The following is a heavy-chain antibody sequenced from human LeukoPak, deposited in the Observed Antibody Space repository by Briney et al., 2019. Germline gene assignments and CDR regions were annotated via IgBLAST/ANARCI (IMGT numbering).Heavy chain of an antibody. J-gene: IGHJ4*02. Sequence: GESLQISCQVAGYRFTSYWIGWVRQMPGKGLEWMGIIYPGDSDTRYSPSFQGQVTISADKSINTAYLQWSSLKASDTAMYYCARQIGPGDYWAKETLVTVPS. D-gene: IGHD2/OR15-2a*01. CDR1: GYRFTSYW. V-gene: IGHV5-51*01. CDR2: IYPGDSDT. CDR3: ARQIGPGDY.